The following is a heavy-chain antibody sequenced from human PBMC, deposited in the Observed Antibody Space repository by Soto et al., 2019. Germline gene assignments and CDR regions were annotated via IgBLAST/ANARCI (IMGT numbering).Heavy chain of an antibody. CDR1: GGTLNNYA. CDR2: ILPVYAAP. Sequence: QVQLVQSGAEVKKPGSSVRVSCKASGGTLNNYAINWVRQAPGQGLEWMGGILPVYAAPDYAQNFQGRVSISAYYSTSTVYMELSRLRSDDTAVYFCATDANYDVSNSFWGQGTLVTVSS. V-gene: IGHV1-69*01. J-gene: IGHJ1*01. D-gene: IGHD3-3*01. CDR3: ATDANYDVSNSF.